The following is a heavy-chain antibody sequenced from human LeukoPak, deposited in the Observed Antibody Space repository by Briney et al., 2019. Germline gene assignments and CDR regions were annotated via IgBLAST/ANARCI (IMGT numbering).Heavy chain of an antibody. CDR3: ARDNDGTAMAYYYYYMDV. J-gene: IGHJ6*03. CDR2: MNPNSGNT. D-gene: IGHD5-18*01. V-gene: IGHV1-8*01. CDR1: GYTFTSYD. Sequence: ASVKVSCKASGYTFTSYDINWVRQATGQGLEWMGWMNPNSGNTGYAQKFQGRVTMTRNTSISTAYMELSSLRSEDTAVYYCARDNDGTAMAYYYYYMDVWGKGTTVTISS.